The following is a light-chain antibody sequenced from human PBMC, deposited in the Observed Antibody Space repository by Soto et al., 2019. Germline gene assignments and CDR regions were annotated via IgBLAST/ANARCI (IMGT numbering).Light chain of an antibody. CDR1: QTVTSSY. CDR3: HQYGSSPLT. Sequence: EIVLTQSPGTLSLSPGERATLTCRASQTVTSSYLAWYQQKPGQAPRLLMYGASSRATGIPDRFSGSGSGTDFTLTISRLEPEDFAEYYCHQYGSSPLTFGPGTKVYIK. J-gene: IGKJ3*01. CDR2: GAS. V-gene: IGKV3-20*01.